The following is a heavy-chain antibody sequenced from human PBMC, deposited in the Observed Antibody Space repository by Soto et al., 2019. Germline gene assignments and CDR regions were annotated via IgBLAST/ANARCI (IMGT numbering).Heavy chain of an antibody. CDR3: ARVGRNVEGYYYYGMDV. D-gene: IGHD4-4*01. CDR1: GGSISSYY. CDR2: IYYSGST. Sequence: SETLSLTCTVSGGSISSYYWSWIRQPPGKGLEWIGYIYYSGSTNYNPSLKSRVTISVDTSKNQFSLKLSSVTAADTAVYYCARVGRNVEGYYYYGMDVWGQGTTVTVSS. J-gene: IGHJ6*02. V-gene: IGHV4-59*01.